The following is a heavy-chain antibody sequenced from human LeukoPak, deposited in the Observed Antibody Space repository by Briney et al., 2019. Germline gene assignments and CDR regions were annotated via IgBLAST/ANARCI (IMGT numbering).Heavy chain of an antibody. CDR1: GFTFSSYW. Sequence: GGSLRLSCGASGFTFSSYWMHWVRQAPGKGLVWVSRINSDGSSTSYADSVKGRFTISRDNAKNTLYLQMNSLRAEDTAVYYCARETEGYGAFDYWGQGTLVTVSS. CDR2: INSDGSST. D-gene: IGHD5-18*01. CDR3: ARETEGYGAFDY. J-gene: IGHJ4*02. V-gene: IGHV3-74*01.